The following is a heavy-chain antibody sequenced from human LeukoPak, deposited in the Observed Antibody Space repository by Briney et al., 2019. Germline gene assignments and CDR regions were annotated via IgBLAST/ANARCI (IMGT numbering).Heavy chain of an antibody. CDR3: AKDNYGDSLGY. CDR2: ISATSRTL. Sequence: GGSLRLSCAASGLTFSKDRIVRQAPGQGLEWVSYISATSRTLNYADSVKGRFTISRDNSENTLYLQMNSLRAEDTAVYYCAKDNYGDSLGYWGQGTLVTVSS. CDR1: GLTFSKDR. D-gene: IGHD4-17*01. J-gene: IGHJ4*02. V-gene: IGHV3-48*01.